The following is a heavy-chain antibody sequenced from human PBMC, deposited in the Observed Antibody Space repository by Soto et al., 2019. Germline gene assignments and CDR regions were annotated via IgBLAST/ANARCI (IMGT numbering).Heavy chain of an antibody. CDR1: GDCISSYY. CDR3: DLLYMQVVPEY. V-gene: IGHV4-59*01. D-gene: IGHD2-15*01. J-gene: IGHJ4*02. CDR2: LNYVRSD. Sequence: VQLQESGPGLVKPSETLALTCAVSGDCISSYYCKWNRQPPGKGLESIGYLNYVRSDNYNPSLNCRVTLSVDTSPNPCTLTIRSLTAADTAGYYYDLLYMQVVPEYWGKGTLVTVSS.